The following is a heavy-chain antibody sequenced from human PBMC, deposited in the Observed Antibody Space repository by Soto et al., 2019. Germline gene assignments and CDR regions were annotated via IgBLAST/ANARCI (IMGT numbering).Heavy chain of an antibody. CDR1: GFTFSSYG. J-gene: IGHJ5*02. Sequence: QVQLVESGGGGVQPGRSLRLSCAASGFTFSSYGMHWVRQAPGKGLEWVAVISYDGSNKYYADSVKGRFTISRDNSKNTLYLQMNSLSAEYTAVYYCAKDLAATPWFDPWGQGPLVTVSS. V-gene: IGHV3-30*18. CDR3: AKDLAATPWFDP. CDR2: ISYDGSNK. D-gene: IGHD6-25*01.